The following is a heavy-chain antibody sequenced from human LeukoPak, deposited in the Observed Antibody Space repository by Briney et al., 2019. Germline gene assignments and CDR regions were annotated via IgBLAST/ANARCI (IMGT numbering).Heavy chain of an antibody. D-gene: IGHD6-13*01. CDR2: IKQDGSEK. Sequence: GGSLRLSCAASGFTFSSYWMSWVCQAPGKGLEGVANIKQDGSEKYYVDSVKGRFTISRDNAKNSLYLQMNSLRAEDTAVYYCARDRMAAAGPYYFDYWGQGTLVTVSS. CDR3: ARDRMAAAGPYYFDY. V-gene: IGHV3-7*01. CDR1: GFTFSSYW. J-gene: IGHJ4*02.